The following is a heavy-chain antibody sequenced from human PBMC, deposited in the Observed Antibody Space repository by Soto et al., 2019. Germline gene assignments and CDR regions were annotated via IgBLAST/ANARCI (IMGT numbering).Heavy chain of an antibody. D-gene: IGHD2-2*01. CDR2: IIPILGIA. J-gene: IGHJ6*03. Sequence: QVQLVQSGAEVKKPGSSVKVSCKASGGTFSSYTISWVRQAPGQGLEWMGRIIPILGIANYAQKFQGRVTITADKSTSTGYMELSSLRSEDTAVYYCARGRGVVPAASDYYYMDVWGKGTTVTVSS. CDR3: ARGRGVVPAASDYYYMDV. V-gene: IGHV1-69*02. CDR1: GGTFSSYT.